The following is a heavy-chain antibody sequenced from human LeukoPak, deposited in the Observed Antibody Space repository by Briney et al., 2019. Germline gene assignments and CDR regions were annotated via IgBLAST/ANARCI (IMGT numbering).Heavy chain of an antibody. D-gene: IGHD3-10*01. CDR2: IIPIFGTA. V-gene: IGHV1-69*05. Sequence: GASVKVSCKASGGTFSSYAISWVRQAPGQGLEWMGGIIPIFGTANYAQKLQGRVTMTTDTSTSTAYMELRSLRSDDTAVYYCARTGITMVRGVIITVHYYGMDVWGQGTTVTVSS. CDR3: ARTGITMVRGVIITVHYYGMDV. J-gene: IGHJ6*02. CDR1: GGTFSSYA.